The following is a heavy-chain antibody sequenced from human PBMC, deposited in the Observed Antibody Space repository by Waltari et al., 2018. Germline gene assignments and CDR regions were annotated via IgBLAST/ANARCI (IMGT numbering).Heavy chain of an antibody. CDR2: IYYSGST. V-gene: IGHV4-59*01. D-gene: IGHD1-7*01. CDR1: GGSISRNY. J-gene: IGHJ3*01. Sequence: QVQLQESGPGLVKPSETLSLNCTVSGGSISRNYWSWIRQPPVKGLEWIGYIYYSGSTNYNPSLKSRVTLSINTSKNQFSLKLTSVTAADTAVYYCASLGRYTWNYYAFDVWGQGTKVTVSS. CDR3: ASLGRYTWNYYAFDV.